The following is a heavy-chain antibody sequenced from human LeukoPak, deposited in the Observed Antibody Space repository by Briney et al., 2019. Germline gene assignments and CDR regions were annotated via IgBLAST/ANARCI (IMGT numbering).Heavy chain of an antibody. CDR3: AKGRGWEASYYYYYMDV. CDR2: ISYDGSNK. J-gene: IGHJ6*03. V-gene: IGHV3-30*18. CDR1: GFTFSSYG. Sequence: PGGSLRLSCAASGFTFSSYGMHWVRQAPGKGLEWVAVISYDGSNKYYADSVKGRFTISRDNPKNTLYLQMNSLRAEDTAVYYCAKGRGWEASYYYYYMDVWGKGTTVTISS. D-gene: IGHD1-26*01.